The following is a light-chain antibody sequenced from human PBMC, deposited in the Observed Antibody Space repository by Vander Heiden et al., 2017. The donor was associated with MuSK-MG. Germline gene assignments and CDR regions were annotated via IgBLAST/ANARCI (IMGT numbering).Light chain of an antibody. CDR1: QSISGK. CDR2: DTS. J-gene: IGKJ4*01. V-gene: IGKV3-15*01. Sequence: DRVFTHAPATLSVSPGERATLCCRASQSISGKLAWYQQKPGQAPRLVMYDTSTRATGIPARFSGSGSGTEFTLTISSLQSEDFAVYYCQQYNNWPLTFGGGTKVEIK. CDR3: QQYNNWPLT.